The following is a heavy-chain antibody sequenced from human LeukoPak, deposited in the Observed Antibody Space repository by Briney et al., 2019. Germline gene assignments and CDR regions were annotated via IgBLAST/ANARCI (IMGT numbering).Heavy chain of an antibody. CDR2: VSTYNGDT. CDR1: GYSFPRYA. Sequence: ASVKVSCKGSGYSFPRYAIAWVRQAPGQGLEWMGWVSTYNGDTKYAQNFQGRVTMTRDTSANPAYMELRSLRSDDTAVYYCARDPSNTSGRYIFFDFWGQGTLVAVSS. CDR3: ARDPSNTSGRYIFFDF. J-gene: IGHJ4*02. D-gene: IGHD6-25*01. V-gene: IGHV1-18*01.